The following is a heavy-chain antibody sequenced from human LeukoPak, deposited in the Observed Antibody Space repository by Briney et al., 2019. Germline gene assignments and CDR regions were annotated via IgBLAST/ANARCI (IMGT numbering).Heavy chain of an antibody. Sequence: SETLSLTCTVSGGSISSYYWSWIRQPPGKGLEWIGYIYYSGSTNYNPSLKSRVTISVDTSKNQFSLKLSSVTAADTAVYYCAREITMVRGVISAPFDYWGQGTLVTVSS. J-gene: IGHJ4*02. D-gene: IGHD3-10*01. V-gene: IGHV4-59*01. CDR1: GGSISSYY. CDR3: AREITMVRGVISAPFDY. CDR2: IYYSGST.